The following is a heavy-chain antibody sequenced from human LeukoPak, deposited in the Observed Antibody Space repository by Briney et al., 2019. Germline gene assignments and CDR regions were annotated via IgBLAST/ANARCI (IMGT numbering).Heavy chain of an antibody. Sequence: GGSLRLSSAASGFSFSEYYMAWIRQAPGKRLQWVSYISSTGYTTDYVDSVKGRFTISKDNAKNSLYLEMKSLRAEDTAVYYCGRVAGVEFISVWGQGTLVTVSS. CDR1: GFSFSEYY. D-gene: IGHD2-15*01. CDR3: GRVAGVEFISV. CDR2: ISSTGYTT. J-gene: IGHJ4*02. V-gene: IGHV3-11*01.